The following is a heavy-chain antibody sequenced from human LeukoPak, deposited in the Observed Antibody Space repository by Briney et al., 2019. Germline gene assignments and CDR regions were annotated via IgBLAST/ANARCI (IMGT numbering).Heavy chain of an antibody. V-gene: IGHV4-38-2*02. CDR3: ARRAGGAELRLDY. CDR2: IYHSGST. Sequence: SETLSLTCTVSGYSISSGYYWGWIRQPPGKGLEWIGSIYHSGSTYYNPSLKSRVTISVDTSKNQFSLKLSSVTAADTAVYYCARRAGGAELRLDYWGQGTLVTVSS. D-gene: IGHD1-26*01. J-gene: IGHJ4*02. CDR1: GYSISSGYY.